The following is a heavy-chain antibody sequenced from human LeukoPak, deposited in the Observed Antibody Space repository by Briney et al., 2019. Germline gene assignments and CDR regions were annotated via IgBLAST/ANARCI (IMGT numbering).Heavy chain of an antibody. CDR2: IGSGGDT. V-gene: IGHV3-23*01. Sequence: GGSLRLSCAASGFTFSVYGMHWVRQAPGKGLEWVSVIGSGGDTYYSDSVQGRFTISRDNSKNTLYLQMNSLRADDTAVYYCAKYYAARSRSFDFWGQGTLVTVSS. CDR3: AKYYAARSRSFDF. J-gene: IGHJ4*02. D-gene: IGHD3-10*01. CDR1: GFTFSVYG.